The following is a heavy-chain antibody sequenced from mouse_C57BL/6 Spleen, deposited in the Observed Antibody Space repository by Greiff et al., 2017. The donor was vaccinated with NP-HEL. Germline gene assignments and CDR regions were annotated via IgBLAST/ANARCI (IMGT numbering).Heavy chain of an antibody. CDR2: INPNNGGT. J-gene: IGHJ2*01. Sequence: VQLQQSGPELVKPGASVKISCKASGYTFTDYYMNWVKQSHGKSLEWIGDINPNNGGTSYNQKFKGKATLTVDKSSSTAYMELRSLTSEDSAVYYCASHYYGSYYFDYWGQGTTLTVSS. V-gene: IGHV1-26*01. D-gene: IGHD1-1*01. CDR1: GYTFTDYY. CDR3: ASHYYGSYYFDY.